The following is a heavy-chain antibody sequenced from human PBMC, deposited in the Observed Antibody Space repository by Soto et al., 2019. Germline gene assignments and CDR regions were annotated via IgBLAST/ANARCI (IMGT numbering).Heavy chain of an antibody. D-gene: IGHD3-9*01. CDR3: AREGTGYYPQYYFDC. J-gene: IGHJ4*02. CDR1: GFTVSSNY. Sequence: EVQLVETGGGLIQPGGSLRLSCAASGFTVSSNYMSWVRQAPGKGLEWVSVIYSGGSTYYADSVKDRFTISRDNSKNTLYLQMNSLRAEDTAVYYCAREGTGYYPQYYFDCWGQGTLVTVSS. V-gene: IGHV3-53*02. CDR2: IYSGGST.